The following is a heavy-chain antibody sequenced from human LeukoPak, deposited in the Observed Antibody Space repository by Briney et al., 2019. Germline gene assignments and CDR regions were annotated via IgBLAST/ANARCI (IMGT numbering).Heavy chain of an antibody. CDR1: VVTSSSYA. CDR2: ISGSVGIT. CDR3: AKLGGDSVVVVAAMSWFDP. V-gene: IGHV3-23*01. J-gene: IGHJ5*02. D-gene: IGHD2-15*01. Sequence: RGSPRLSPAPSVVTSSSYAMSSVRQAPGKGLGRGSAISGSVGITYYADSLKSRFTISRDNSKNTLYLQRNSLRAEDTAVDYCAKLGGDSVVVVAAMSWFDPWGQGTLVTVSS.